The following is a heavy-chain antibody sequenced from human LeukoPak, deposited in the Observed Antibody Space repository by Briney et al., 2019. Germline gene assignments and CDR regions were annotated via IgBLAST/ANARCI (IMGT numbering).Heavy chain of an antibody. J-gene: IGHJ5*02. V-gene: IGHV4-61*02. D-gene: IGHD3-3*01. Sequence: PSETLSLXCTVSGGSISSGSYYWSWIRQPAGKGLEWIGRIYTSGITNYNPSLKSRVTISVDTSKNQFSLKLSSVTAADTAVYYCARESSPYHDFWSGYYGSENWFDPWGQGTLVTVSS. CDR3: ARESSPYHDFWSGYYGSENWFDP. CDR2: IYTSGIT. CDR1: GGSISSGSYY.